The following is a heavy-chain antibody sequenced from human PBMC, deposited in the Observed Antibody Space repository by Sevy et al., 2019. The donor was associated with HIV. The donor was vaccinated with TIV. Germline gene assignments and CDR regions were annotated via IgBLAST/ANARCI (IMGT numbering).Heavy chain of an antibody. J-gene: IGHJ6*02. CDR2: ISWDGGST. V-gene: IGHV3-43D*03. CDR3: AKDMRHFDWLSDSYYYYGMDV. CDR1: GFTFDDYA. Sequence: GGSLRLSCAASGFTFDDYAVHWVRQAPGKGLEWVSLISWDGGSTYYADSVKGRFTISRDNSKNSLYLQMNSLRAEDTALYYCAKDMRHFDWLSDSYYYYGMDVWGQGTTVTVSS. D-gene: IGHD3-9*01.